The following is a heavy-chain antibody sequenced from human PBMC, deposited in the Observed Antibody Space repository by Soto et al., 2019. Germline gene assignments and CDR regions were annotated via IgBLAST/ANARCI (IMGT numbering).Heavy chain of an antibody. Sequence: QVQLVQSGDEVKKPGASVKVSFKASGYIFVKYGIAWVRQAPRQGLEWMGWISPYTGNTHSASKVQGRLTMTTDTSTSTAYMDLGSLTSDDTAVYYCVMVDNYVTPTPQDVWGQGTTVTVSS. CDR3: VMVDNYVTPTPQDV. D-gene: IGHD3-16*01. CDR1: GYIFVKYG. CDR2: ISPYTGNT. J-gene: IGHJ6*02. V-gene: IGHV1-18*01.